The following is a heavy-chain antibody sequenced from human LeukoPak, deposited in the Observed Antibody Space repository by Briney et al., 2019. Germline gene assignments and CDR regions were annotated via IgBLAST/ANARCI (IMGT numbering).Heavy chain of an antibody. J-gene: IGHJ4*02. CDR3: AKDGLQSSEWSPPLNC. CDR1: GFTLSTAA. CDR2: IGGSGST. D-gene: IGHD3-3*01. V-gene: IGHV3-23*01. Sequence: GGSLRLSCEASGFTLSTAAISWVRQAPGKELEWVSGIGGSGSTYYANSVKGRFTISRDSTQNTLYLQMNSLRAEDTAIYYCAKDGLQSSEWSPPLNCWGQGTLVTVSS.